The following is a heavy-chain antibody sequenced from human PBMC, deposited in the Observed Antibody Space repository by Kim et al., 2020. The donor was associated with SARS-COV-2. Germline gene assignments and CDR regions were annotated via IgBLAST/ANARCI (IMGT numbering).Heavy chain of an antibody. J-gene: IGHJ2*01. V-gene: IGHV4-59*13. CDR1: GGSISSYY. D-gene: IGHD2-2*01. CDR3: ARDRIDIVVVPAATAVGY. CDR2: IYYSGST. Sequence: SETLSLTCTVSGGSISSYYWSWIRQPPGKGLEWIGYIYYSGSTNYNPSLKSRVTISVDTSKNQFSLKLSSVTAADTAVYYCARDRIDIVVVPAATAVGY.